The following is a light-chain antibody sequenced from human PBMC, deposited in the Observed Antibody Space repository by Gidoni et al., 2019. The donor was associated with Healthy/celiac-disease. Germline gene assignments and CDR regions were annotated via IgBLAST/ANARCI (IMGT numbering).Light chain of an antibody. V-gene: IGKV1-39*01. CDR1: QSISSY. CDR2: AAS. Sequence: DIQMTQSPSSLSASVGDRVTITCRASQSISSYLNWYQQKPGKAPKLLIYAASSLQSGVPSRFSGSGSGTDFTLTISSLQPEDFAPYYCQQSYSTLSFGGGTKVKIK. J-gene: IGKJ4*01. CDR3: QQSYSTLS.